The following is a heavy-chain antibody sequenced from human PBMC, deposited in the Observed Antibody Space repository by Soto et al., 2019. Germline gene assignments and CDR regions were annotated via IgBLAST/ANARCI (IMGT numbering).Heavy chain of an antibody. J-gene: IGHJ6*02. CDR1: GYTLTELS. CDR3: ATFTGYCSSTSCYGVLYYYGMDV. Sequence: ASVKVSCKVSGYTLTELSMHWVRQAPGKGLEWMGGVDPEDGETIYAQKFQGRVTMTEDTSTDTAYMELSSLRSEDTAVYYCATFTGYCSSTSCYGVLYYYGMDVWGQGTTVTVSS. CDR2: VDPEDGET. V-gene: IGHV1-24*01. D-gene: IGHD2-2*01.